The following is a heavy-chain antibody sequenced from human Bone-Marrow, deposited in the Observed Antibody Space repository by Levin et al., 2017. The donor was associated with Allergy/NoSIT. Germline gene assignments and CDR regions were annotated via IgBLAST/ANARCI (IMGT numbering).Heavy chain of an antibody. CDR3: ARDIYDSSGLYYFDY. CDR1: GFSFSSYG. CDR2: ISYDGSNL. V-gene: IGHV3-33*01. D-gene: IGHD3-22*01. J-gene: IGHJ4*02. Sequence: GGSLRLSCAASGFSFSSYGMHWVRQAPGKGLEWVALISYDGSNLRYADSVKGRFTISRDISKNILYLQMNSLRAEDTAVYYCARDIYDSSGLYYFDYWGQGTLVTGSS.